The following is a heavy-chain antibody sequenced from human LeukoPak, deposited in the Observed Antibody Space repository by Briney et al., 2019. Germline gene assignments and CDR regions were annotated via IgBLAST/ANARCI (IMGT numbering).Heavy chain of an antibody. CDR1: GGYISSSSSF. D-gene: IGHD3-16*01. CDR3: ARHGLYQDYGY. J-gene: IGHJ4*02. V-gene: IGHV4-39*01. Sequence: SQTLSLTCTVSGGYISSSSSFWAWIRQPPGKGLEWIGNVYYSGNTHYNPSLKSRVTISLDTSKSQFSLRLPSVTAADTAVYYCARHGLYQDYGYWGQGILVTVSS. CDR2: VYYSGNT.